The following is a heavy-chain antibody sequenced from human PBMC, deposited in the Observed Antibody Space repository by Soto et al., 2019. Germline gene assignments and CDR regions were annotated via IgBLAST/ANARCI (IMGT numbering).Heavy chain of an antibody. CDR2: TYFMSKWYN. J-gene: IGHJ6*02. CDR3: ARSLTSACDSGVEHLPPCAIDV. CDR1: GGSLSSISSA. Sequence: PSQTLSLTCAISGGSLSSISSAWNWIRQSPSRGLEWLGRTYFMSKWYNDYAVSVRSRMTINPDTSKKQFSLQLNSVTPEDTAVYFCARSLTSACDSGVEHLPPCAIDVWDQ. V-gene: IGHV6-1*01. D-gene: IGHD5-12*01.